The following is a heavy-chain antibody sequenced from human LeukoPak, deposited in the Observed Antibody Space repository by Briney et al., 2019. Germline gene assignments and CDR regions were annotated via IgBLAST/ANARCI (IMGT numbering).Heavy chain of an antibody. Sequence: SETLSLTCTVSGGSISSGSWWNWVRQPPGKGLEWIGEIYHSGSTNYNPSLKSRVTISLDKSKNQFSLKLSSVTAADTAVYYCASRDILTGYDSFDYWGQGTLVTVSS. J-gene: IGHJ4*02. D-gene: IGHD3-9*01. CDR3: ASRDILTGYDSFDY. V-gene: IGHV4-4*02. CDR2: IYHSGST. CDR1: GGSISSGSW.